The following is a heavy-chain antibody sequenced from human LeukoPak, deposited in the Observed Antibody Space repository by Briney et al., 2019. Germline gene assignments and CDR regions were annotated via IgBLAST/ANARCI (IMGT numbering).Heavy chain of an antibody. V-gene: IGHV3-66*01. D-gene: IGHD6-13*01. CDR2: IYSGGST. CDR1: EFSVGSNY. J-gene: IGHJ5*02. CDR3: AKIWFSSSWYFGPFWFDP. Sequence: PGGSLRLSCAASEFSVGSNYMTWVRQAPGKGLEWVSLIYSGGSTYYADSVKGRFTISRDNSKNTLYLQMNSLRAEDTAVYYCAKIWFSSSWYFGPFWFDPWGQGTLVTVSS.